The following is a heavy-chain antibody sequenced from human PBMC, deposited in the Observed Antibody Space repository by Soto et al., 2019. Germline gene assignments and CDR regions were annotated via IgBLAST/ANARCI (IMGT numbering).Heavy chain of an antibody. Sequence: SETLSLTCAVSGGSISSSNWWSWVRQPPGKGLEWIGEIYHSGSTNYNPSLKSRVTISVDTSKSQFSLKLSSVTAADTAVYYCARSGSSWRGTNYFYYGMDVWGQGTTVTVSS. CDR3: ARSGSSWRGTNYFYYGMDV. CDR1: GGSISSSNW. D-gene: IGHD6-13*01. V-gene: IGHV4-4*02. CDR2: IYHSGST. J-gene: IGHJ6*02.